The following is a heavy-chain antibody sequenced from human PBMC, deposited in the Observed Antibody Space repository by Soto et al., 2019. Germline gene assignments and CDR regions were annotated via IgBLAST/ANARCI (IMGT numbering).Heavy chain of an antibody. J-gene: IGHJ6*02. V-gene: IGHV3-33*08. CDR2: IWYDGSNK. CDR3: AREIRGYSYGYGPYYYYGMDV. Sequence: VQLVESGGGLIQPGGSLRLSCAVSGFSVSSNYITWVRQAPGKGLEWVAVIWYDGSNKYYADSVKGRFTISRDNSKNTLYLQMNSLRAEDTAVYYCAREIRGYSYGYGPYYYYGMDVWGQGTTVTVSS. CDR1: GFSVSSNY. D-gene: IGHD5-18*01.